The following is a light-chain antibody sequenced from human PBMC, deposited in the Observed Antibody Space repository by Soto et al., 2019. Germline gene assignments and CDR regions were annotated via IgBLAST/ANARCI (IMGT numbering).Light chain of an antibody. V-gene: IGKV1-9*01. CDR3: QQLNSYPLT. CDR2: AAS. J-gene: IGKJ4*01. CDR1: QGISSY. Sequence: DIQLTQSPSFLSASVGDRVTITCRASQGISSYLVWYQQKPGKAPKLLISAASALQSGVPSRFSASGSGTEFTLTISSLQPEDFATYYCQQLNSYPLTFGGGTKVEIK.